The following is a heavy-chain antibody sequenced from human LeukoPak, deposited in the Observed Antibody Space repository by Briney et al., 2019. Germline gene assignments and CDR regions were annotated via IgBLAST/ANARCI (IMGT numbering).Heavy chain of an antibody. CDR3: ATDSRDYGMDV. V-gene: IGHV1-8*01. CDR2: MNPNSGNT. Sequence: WASVKVSCTASGYTFTSYDINCVRQATGQGLEWMGWMNPNSGNTGYAQKFQGRVTMTRNTSISTAYMELSSLRSEDTAVYYCATDSRDYGMDVWGQGTTVTVSS. CDR1: GYTFTSYD. J-gene: IGHJ6*02.